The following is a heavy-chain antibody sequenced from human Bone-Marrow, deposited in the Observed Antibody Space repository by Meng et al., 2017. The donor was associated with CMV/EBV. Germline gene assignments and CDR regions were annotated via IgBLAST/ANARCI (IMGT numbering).Heavy chain of an antibody. CDR1: GYSFTSYW. D-gene: IGHD3-10*01. Sequence: GGSLRLSCKGSGYSFTSYWIGWVHQMPGKGLEWMGIIYPGDSDTRYSPSFQGQVTISADKSISTAYLQWSSLKASDTAMYYCARTRITMVRGVIATYYFDYWGQGTLVTVSS. V-gene: IGHV5-51*07. CDR3: ARTRITMVRGVIATYYFDY. CDR2: IYPGDSDT. J-gene: IGHJ4*02.